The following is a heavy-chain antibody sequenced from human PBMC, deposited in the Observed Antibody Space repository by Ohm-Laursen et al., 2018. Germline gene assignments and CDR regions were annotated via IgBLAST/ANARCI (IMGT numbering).Heavy chain of an antibody. CDR1: GFIFSNYE. D-gene: IGHD1-26*01. Sequence: GSLRLSCAASGFIFSNYEMTWVRQTPGKGLEWLSYISPSGTPIHYADSVKGRFTISRDNAKNSLYLQMNSLRAEDTAVYYCARGTTTGFDYWGQGTLVTVSS. J-gene: IGHJ4*02. CDR2: ISPSGTPI. CDR3: ARGTTTGFDY. V-gene: IGHV3-48*03.